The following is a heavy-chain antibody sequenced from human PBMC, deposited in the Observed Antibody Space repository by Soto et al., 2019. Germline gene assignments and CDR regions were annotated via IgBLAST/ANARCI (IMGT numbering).Heavy chain of an antibody. CDR1: GITFSSYA. CDR2: ISAPGVTT. V-gene: IGHV3-23*01. J-gene: IGHJ3*02. D-gene: IGHD3-16*01. Sequence: EVQLLESGGGLVQPGGSLRLSCVVSGITFSSYAMSWVRQAPGKGLEWVSTISAPGVTTYYAESVKGRFTISRDNSKNTLYLQMNSLRAEDTAIFYCAKEAVDDRDAFEIWGQGTLVTVSS. CDR3: AKEAVDDRDAFEI.